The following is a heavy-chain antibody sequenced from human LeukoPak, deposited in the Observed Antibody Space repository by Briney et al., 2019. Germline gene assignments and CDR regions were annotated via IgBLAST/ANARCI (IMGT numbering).Heavy chain of an antibody. CDR2: ISAYNGNT. CDR1: GYTFTSYG. D-gene: IGHD3-10*01. J-gene: IGHJ4*02. CDR3: ARDPSLLLWFGESSMGCYFDY. V-gene: IGHV1-18*01. Sequence: ASVKVSCKASGYTFTSYGISWVRQAPGQGLEGMGWISAYNGNTNYAQKLQGRVTMTTDTSPSTAYMELRSLRSDDTAVYYCARDPSLLLWFGESSMGCYFDYWGQGTLVTVSS.